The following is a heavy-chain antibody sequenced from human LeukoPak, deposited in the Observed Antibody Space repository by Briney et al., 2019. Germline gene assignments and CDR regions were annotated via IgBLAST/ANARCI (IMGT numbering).Heavy chain of an antibody. J-gene: IGHJ6*02. Sequence: GGSLRLSCAASGFTFSSYSMNWVRQAPGKGLEWVSYISSSSSTIYYADSVKGRFTISRDNAKNSLYLQMNSLRAEDTAVYYCARAPAAGSDVYYYYGMDVWGQGTTVTVSS. V-gene: IGHV3-48*04. CDR3: ARAPAAGSDVYYYYGMDV. CDR1: GFTFSSYS. CDR2: ISSSSSTI. D-gene: IGHD6-19*01.